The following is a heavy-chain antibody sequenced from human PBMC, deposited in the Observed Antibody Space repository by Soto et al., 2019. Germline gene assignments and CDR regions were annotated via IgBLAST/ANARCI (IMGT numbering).Heavy chain of an antibody. CDR1: GGSISSSSFY. CDR3: ARDMHAGFTHYLDP. J-gene: IGHJ5*02. D-gene: IGHD1-26*01. CDR2: VYYGGST. V-gene: IGHV4-39*02. Sequence: SETPSLTCTVSGGSISSSSFYWGWIRQPPGKGLEWIGSVYYGGSTYYNPSLESRVTISVDTSKNQFSLRLSSVTAADTAMYYCARDMHAGFTHYLDPWGQGTRVTV.